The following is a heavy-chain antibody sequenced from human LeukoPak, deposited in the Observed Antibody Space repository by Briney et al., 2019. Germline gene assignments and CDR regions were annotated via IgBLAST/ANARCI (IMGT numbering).Heavy chain of an antibody. Sequence: SSETLSLTCAVYGGSFSGYYWSWIRQPPGKGLEWIGEINHSGSANYNPSLKSRVTISVDTFKNQFSLKLSSVTAADTAVYYCARGIRYRSPFDYWGQGTLVTVSS. J-gene: IGHJ4*02. CDR1: GGSFSGYY. CDR3: ARGIRYRSPFDY. CDR2: INHSGSA. V-gene: IGHV4-34*01. D-gene: IGHD5-18*01.